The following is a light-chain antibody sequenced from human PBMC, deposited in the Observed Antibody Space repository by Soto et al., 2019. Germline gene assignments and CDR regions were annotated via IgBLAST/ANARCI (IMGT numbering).Light chain of an antibody. CDR3: QKYNSAPHS. Sequence: DIQMTQSPSSLSASVGDRVTITCLASQTIDKYLNWYQEKPGKAPKLLIYTTSTLQSEVPSRFSGSGSETDFTLTISSLQPEDFATYYCQKYNSAPHSFGQGTRLEIK. J-gene: IGKJ5*01. CDR1: QTIDKY. V-gene: IGKV1-39*01. CDR2: TTS.